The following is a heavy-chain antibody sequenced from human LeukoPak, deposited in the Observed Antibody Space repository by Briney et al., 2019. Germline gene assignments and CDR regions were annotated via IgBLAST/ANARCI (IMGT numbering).Heavy chain of an antibody. CDR2: ISGGGETT. J-gene: IGHJ4*02. CDR1: GFTFSSYA. CDR3: AKPSRMVRGVILPDY. D-gene: IGHD3-10*01. V-gene: IGHV3-23*01. Sequence: PGGSLRLSCAASGFTFSSYAMSWVRQAPGEGLEWVSGISGGGETTYYADSVKGRFTISRDNSKNTLYLQMNSLRAEDTAVYYCAKPSRMVRGVILPDYWGQGTLVTVSS.